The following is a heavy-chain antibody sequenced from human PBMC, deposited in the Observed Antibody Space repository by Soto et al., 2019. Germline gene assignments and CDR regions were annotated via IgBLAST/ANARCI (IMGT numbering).Heavy chain of an antibody. V-gene: IGHV1-69*06. CDR3: ASKAACGGDCYAFDS. Sequence: QVYLVQSGAEVKKPGSSVKISCKASGGIFSSNTINWVRQAAGQGLEWMGWIIPLFGTANYAEKFQGRVTITADKSTKTEYMELTSLRSDDTAVYYCASKAACGGDCYAFDSWGQGTLVTVSS. CDR2: IIPLFGTA. D-gene: IGHD2-21*02. J-gene: IGHJ4*02. CDR1: GGIFSSNT.